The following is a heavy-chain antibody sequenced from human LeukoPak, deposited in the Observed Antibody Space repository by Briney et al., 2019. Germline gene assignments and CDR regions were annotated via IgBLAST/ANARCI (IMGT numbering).Heavy chain of an antibody. CDR1: GFTFSSYA. Sequence: GGSLRLSCAASGFTFSSYAMSWVRQAPGKGLEWVSAISGSGGSTYYADSVKGRFTISRDNSKNTLYLQMNSLRAEDTAVYHCAKDLRGSRRFDWLLYSYYYYGMDVWGQGTTVTVSS. V-gene: IGHV3-23*01. CDR2: ISGSGGST. J-gene: IGHJ6*02. CDR3: AKDLRGSRRFDWLLYSYYYYGMDV. D-gene: IGHD3-9*01.